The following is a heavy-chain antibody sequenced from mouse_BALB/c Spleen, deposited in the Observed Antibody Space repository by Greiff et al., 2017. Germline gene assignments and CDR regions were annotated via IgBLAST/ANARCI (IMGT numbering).Heavy chain of an antibody. Sequence: EVQLQQSGPGLVKPSQSLSLTCSVTGYSITSGYYWNWIRQFPGNKLEWMGYISYDGSNNYNPSLKNRISITRDTSKNQFFLKLNSVTTEDTATYYCARDGNYVSYAMDYWGQGTSVTVSS. CDR3: ARDGNYVSYAMDY. D-gene: IGHD2-1*01. J-gene: IGHJ4*01. CDR2: ISYDGSN. CDR1: GYSITSGYY. V-gene: IGHV3-6*02.